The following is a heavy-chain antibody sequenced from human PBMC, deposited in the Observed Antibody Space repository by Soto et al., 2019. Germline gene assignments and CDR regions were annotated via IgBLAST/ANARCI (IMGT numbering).Heavy chain of an antibody. Sequence: PSETLSLTCGVYGGSFSGYQWNWIRQSPGQGLEWIGEINHSGTTKYNPSLESRINLSVDTSKKQFSLKMFSVTAADTAIYYCARGWRFDPWGQGTQGTVS. J-gene: IGHJ5*02. V-gene: IGHV4-34*01. D-gene: IGHD1-1*01. CDR1: GGSFSGYQ. CDR2: INHSGTT. CDR3: ARGWRFDP.